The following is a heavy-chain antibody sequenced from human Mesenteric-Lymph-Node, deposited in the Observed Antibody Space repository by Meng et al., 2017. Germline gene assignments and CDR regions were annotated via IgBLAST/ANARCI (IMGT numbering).Heavy chain of an antibody. CDR1: GYTFSSYTSYW. J-gene: IGHJ4*02. V-gene: IGHV5-51*01. CDR3: ATSAYGFDY. CDR2: IYPADSDT. Sequence: KVSCKASGYTFSSYTSYWIAWVRQMPGKGLEWKGIIYPADSDTRYSPSFQGQVTVSADKSISTAYLQWSSLKASDTAMYYCATSAYGFDYWGQGTLVTVSS. D-gene: IGHD5-12*01.